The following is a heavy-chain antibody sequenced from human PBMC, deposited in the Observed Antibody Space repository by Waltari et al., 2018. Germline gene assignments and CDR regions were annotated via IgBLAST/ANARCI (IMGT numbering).Heavy chain of an antibody. CDR3: ARSLNWWVITFGGVKDAFDI. J-gene: IGHJ3*02. Sequence: QVQLQQWGAGLLKPSETLSLTCAVYGGSFSGYYWSWIRQPPGKGLEWIGEINHSGRPNTNPSLKSRVTISVDTPKNQFSLKLSSVTAADTAVYSCARSLNWWVITFGGVKDAFDIWGQGTMVTVSS. CDR2: INHSGRP. CDR1: GGSFSGYY. D-gene: IGHD3-16*01. V-gene: IGHV4-34*01.